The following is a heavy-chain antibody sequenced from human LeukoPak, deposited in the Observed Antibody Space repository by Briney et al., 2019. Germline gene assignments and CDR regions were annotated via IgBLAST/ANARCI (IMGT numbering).Heavy chain of an antibody. CDR1: GGSISSYY. CDR2: IYYSGST. Sequence: SETLSLTCTVSGGSISSYYWSWIRQPPGKGLEWIGYIYYSGSTNYNPSLKSRVTISVDTSKNQFSLKLSSVTAAGTAVYYCARGPLSSTTFHFYALDVWGPGTTVTVSS. V-gene: IGHV4-59*01. CDR3: ARGPLSSTTFHFYALDV. D-gene: IGHD2/OR15-2a*01. J-gene: IGHJ6*02.